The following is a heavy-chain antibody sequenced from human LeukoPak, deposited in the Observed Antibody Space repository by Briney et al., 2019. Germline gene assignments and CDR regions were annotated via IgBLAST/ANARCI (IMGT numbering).Heavy chain of an antibody. J-gene: IGHJ4*02. CDR3: ARGECSGGSCLSTFDY. Sequence: PGGSLRLSCAASGFTFSSYEMNWVRQAPGKGLEWVAVIWYDGSNKYYADSVKGRFTISRDNSKNTLYLQMNSLRAEDTAVYYCARGECSGGSCLSTFDYWGQGTLVTVSS. D-gene: IGHD2-15*01. V-gene: IGHV3-33*08. CDR2: IWYDGSNK. CDR1: GFTFSSYE.